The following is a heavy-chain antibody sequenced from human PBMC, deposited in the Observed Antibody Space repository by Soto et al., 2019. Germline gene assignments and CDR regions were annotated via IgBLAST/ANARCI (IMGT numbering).Heavy chain of an antibody. CDR3: ARGSGTYYNGRFDC. Sequence: EVQLVESGGGLVKPGGSLRLSCAASGFTFSSYSINWVRQTPGKGLEWVSSISSSSSYIYYADSVKGRFTISRDNAKNSLYLQRNSLRAEDSAGYYCARGSGTYYNGRFDCWGQGSMVTVSS. J-gene: IGHJ4*02. V-gene: IGHV3-21*01. CDR1: GFTFSSYS. D-gene: IGHD3-10*01. CDR2: ISSSSSYI.